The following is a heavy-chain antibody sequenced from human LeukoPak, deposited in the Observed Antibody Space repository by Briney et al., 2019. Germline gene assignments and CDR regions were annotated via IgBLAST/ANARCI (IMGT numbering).Heavy chain of an antibody. J-gene: IGHJ4*02. V-gene: IGHV3-48*03. CDR2: ISSSGSTI. CDR3: AKVSQLLSFRFDY. Sequence: HPGGSLRLSCAASGFTFSSYEMNWVRQAPGKGLEWVSYISSSGSTIYYADSVKGRFTISRDNAKNSLYLQMNSLRAEDTAVYYCAKVSQLLSFRFDYWGQGTLVTVSS. CDR1: GFTFSSYE. D-gene: IGHD2-2*01.